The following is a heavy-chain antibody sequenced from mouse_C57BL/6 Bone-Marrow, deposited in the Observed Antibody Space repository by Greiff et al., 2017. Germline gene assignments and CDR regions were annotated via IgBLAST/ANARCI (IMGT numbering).Heavy chain of an antibody. CDR3: ARSLITTPFAY. Sequence: QVQLQQSGTELVKPGASVKLSCKASGYTFTSYWMHWVKQRHGQGLEWIGNINPSNGGTNYNEKFKSKATLTVDKSSSTAYMQICSLTSEDSAVYYCARSLITTPFAYWGQGTLVTVSA. V-gene: IGHV1-53*01. J-gene: IGHJ3*01. D-gene: IGHD1-1*01. CDR1: GYTFTSYW. CDR2: INPSNGGT.